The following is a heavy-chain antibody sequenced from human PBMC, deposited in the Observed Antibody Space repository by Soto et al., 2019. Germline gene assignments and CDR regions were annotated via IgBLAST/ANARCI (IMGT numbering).Heavy chain of an antibody. D-gene: IGHD6-19*01. CDR1: GFTFTSSA. V-gene: IGHV1-58*01. CDR3: ARGTVAAPSGDY. J-gene: IGHJ4*02. Sequence: ASVKVSCKASGFTFTSSAVQWVRQARGQRLEWIGWIVVGSGNTNYAQKFQERVTITRDMSTSTAHMELSSLRSEDTAVYYCARGTVAAPSGDYWGQGTPVTVSS. CDR2: IVVGSGNT.